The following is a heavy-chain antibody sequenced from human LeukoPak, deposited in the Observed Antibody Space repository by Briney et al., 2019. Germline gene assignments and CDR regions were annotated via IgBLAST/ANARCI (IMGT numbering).Heavy chain of an antibody. CDR1: GGSISSHY. V-gene: IGHV4-59*11. CDR2: IYYSGST. Sequence: PSETLSLTCTVSGGSISSHYWSWIRQPPGKGLEWIGYIYYSGSTNYNPSLKSRVTISVDTSKNQFSLKLSSVTAADTAVYCCARFTPGLFDIWGQGTMVTVSS. CDR3: ARFTPGLFDI. D-gene: IGHD3-10*01. J-gene: IGHJ3*02.